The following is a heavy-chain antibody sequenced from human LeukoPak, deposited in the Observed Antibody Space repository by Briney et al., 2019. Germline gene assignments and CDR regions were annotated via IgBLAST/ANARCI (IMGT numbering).Heavy chain of an antibody. CDR2: INPNSGGT. J-gene: IGHJ4*02. CDR3: ARAHPGATFDY. D-gene: IGHD1-26*01. Sequence: ASVTVSCKASGYTFTGYYMHWVRQAPGQGLEWMGWINPNSGGTNYAQKFQGRVTMTRDTFISTAYMELSRLRSDDTAVYYCARAHPGATFDYWGQGTLVTVSS. CDR1: GYTFTGYY. V-gene: IGHV1-2*02.